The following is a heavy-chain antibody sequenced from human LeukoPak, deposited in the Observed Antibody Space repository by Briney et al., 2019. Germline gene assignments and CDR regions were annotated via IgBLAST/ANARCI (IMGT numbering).Heavy chain of an antibody. V-gene: IGHV4-39*01. Sequence: SETLSLTCAVSGGSISSSSYYWGWIRQPPGKGLEWIGSIYYSGNTYYNPSLKSRVTISVDTSKNQFSLKLSSVAAADTAVYYCARVEWELLPTYWGQGTLVTVSS. CDR2: IYYSGNT. J-gene: IGHJ4*02. D-gene: IGHD1-26*01. CDR3: ARVEWELLPTY. CDR1: GGSISSSSYY.